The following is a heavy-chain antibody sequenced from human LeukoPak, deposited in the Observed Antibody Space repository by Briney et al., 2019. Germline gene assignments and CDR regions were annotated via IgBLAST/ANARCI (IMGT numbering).Heavy chain of an antibody. CDR2: INPNSGGT. J-gene: IGHJ6*02. CDR1: GYTFTSYY. V-gene: IGHV1-2*06. Sequence: ASVKVSCKASGYTFTSYYMHWVRQAPGQGLEWMGRINPNSGGTNYAQKFQGRVTMTRDTSISTAYMELSRLTSDDTAVYYCARDEPWNGYYSVNYNYYGMDVWGQGTTVTVSS. CDR3: ARDEPWNGYYSVNYNYYGMDV. D-gene: IGHD3-3*01.